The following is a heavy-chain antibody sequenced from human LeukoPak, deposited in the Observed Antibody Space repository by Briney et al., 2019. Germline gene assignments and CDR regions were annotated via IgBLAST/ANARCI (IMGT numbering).Heavy chain of an antibody. J-gene: IGHJ3*01. V-gene: IGHV4-61*02. CDR3: ARGTTAKAGDAFDV. CDR1: GDSISSTTNY. CDR2: IYTSGRT. D-gene: IGHD2/OR15-2a*01. Sequence: NPSQTLSLTCTVSGDSISSTTNYWTWIRQPAGKGLEWIGRIYTSGRTYYNSYNPSLKSRVTISVDTSKNHFSLKLTSVTAADTAVYYCARGTTAKAGDAFDVWGQGTMVTVS.